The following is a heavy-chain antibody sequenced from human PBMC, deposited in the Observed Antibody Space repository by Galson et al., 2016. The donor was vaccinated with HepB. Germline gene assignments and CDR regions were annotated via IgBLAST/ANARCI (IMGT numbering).Heavy chain of an antibody. CDR2: IKEDGSDK. J-gene: IGHJ4*02. CDR1: GFTFSGFW. Sequence: SLRLSCAASGFTFSGFWMNWVRQAPGTGREWVALIKEDGSDKHYVDSVKGRFPISRDNAKNSLYLQMDSLRGEDTAVYYCARGSGYLIDYWGQGTLVTVSS. V-gene: IGHV3-7*04. CDR3: ARGSGYLIDY. D-gene: IGHD5-18*01.